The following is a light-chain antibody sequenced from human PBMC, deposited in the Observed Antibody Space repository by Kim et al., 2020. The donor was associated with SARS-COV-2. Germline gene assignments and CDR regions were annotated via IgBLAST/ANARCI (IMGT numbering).Light chain of an antibody. J-gene: IGLJ1*01. CDR2: EVS. Sequence: GESFTISCTGTSSDVGSYNLFSWDQQHPGKAPKLMIYEVSKRPSGVSNRFSGSKSGNTASLTISGIQAEDEADYYCCSYAADSTYVFGTGTKVTVL. V-gene: IGLV2-23*02. CDR3: CSYAADSTYV. CDR1: SSDVGSYNL.